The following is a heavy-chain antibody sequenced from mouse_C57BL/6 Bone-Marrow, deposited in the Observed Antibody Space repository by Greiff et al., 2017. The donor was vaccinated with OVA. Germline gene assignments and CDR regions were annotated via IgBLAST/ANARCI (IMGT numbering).Heavy chain of an antibody. V-gene: IGHV1-4*01. J-gene: IGHJ2*01. CDR3: ARGAMVTNGDFDY. CDR2: INPSSGYT. Sequence: VQLKESGAELARPGASVKMSCKASGYTFTSYTMHWVKQRPGQGLEWIGYINPSSGYTKYNQKFKDKATLTAEKSSSTAYMQLSSLTSEDSSVYYCARGAMVTNGDFDYWGQGTTLTVSS. D-gene: IGHD2-2*01. CDR1: GYTFTSYT.